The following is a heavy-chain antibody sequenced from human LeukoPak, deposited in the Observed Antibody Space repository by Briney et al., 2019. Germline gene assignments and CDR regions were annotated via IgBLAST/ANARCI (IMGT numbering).Heavy chain of an antibody. D-gene: IGHD5-24*01. CDR1: GFTFSSYA. CDR3: ARDNSVRDEAWWFNP. V-gene: IGHV3-30*04. CDR2: ISYDGSNK. J-gene: IGHJ5*02. Sequence: GRSLRLSCAASGFTFSSYAMHWVRQAPGKGLEWVAVISYDGSNKYYADPVKGRFTISRDNSKNTLYLQMNSLRAEDTAVNYCARDNSVRDEAWWFNPWGQGTLVTVSS.